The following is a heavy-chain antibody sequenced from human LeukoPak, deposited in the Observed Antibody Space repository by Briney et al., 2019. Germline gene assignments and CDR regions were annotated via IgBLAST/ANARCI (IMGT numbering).Heavy chain of an antibody. D-gene: IGHD5-24*01. V-gene: IGHV3-30*02. CDR2: IRYDGSNK. Sequence: GGSLRLSCAASGFAASGFTFSTFGMHWVRQAPGKGLEWVAFIRYDGSNKYYADSVKGRFTISRDDSKNTLYLQMNSLRAEDTAVYYCARKVRSMGLGYWGQGTLVTVSS. J-gene: IGHJ4*02. CDR3: ARKVRSMGLGY. CDR1: GFTFSTFG.